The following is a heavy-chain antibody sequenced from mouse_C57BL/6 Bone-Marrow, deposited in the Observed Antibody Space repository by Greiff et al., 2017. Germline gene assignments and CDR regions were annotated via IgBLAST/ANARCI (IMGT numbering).Heavy chain of an antibody. CDR2: IHPNSGST. Sequence: QVQLQQPGAELVKPGASVKLSCKASGYTFTSYWMHWVKQRPGQGLEWIGMIHPNSGSTNYNEKFKSKATLTVDKSSSTAYMQLSSLTSEDSAVYYCARVDSNYVDWYFEVWGTGTTVTVSS. CDR1: GYTFTSYW. CDR3: ARVDSNYVDWYFEV. J-gene: IGHJ1*03. D-gene: IGHD2-5*01. V-gene: IGHV1-64*01.